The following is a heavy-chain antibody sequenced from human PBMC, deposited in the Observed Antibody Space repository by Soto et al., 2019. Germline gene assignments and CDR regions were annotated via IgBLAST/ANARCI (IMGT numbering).Heavy chain of an antibody. D-gene: IGHD1-1*01. CDR2: IDHSGST. CDR1: GDSFRDYF. J-gene: IGHJ6*02. V-gene: IGHV4-34*01. Sequence: PSETLSLTGAVYGDSFRDYFWSWIRQPPGKGLEGIGEIDHSGSTNYSTSLRSRVTMSIDTSKSQFSLKLRSVTAADAAIYYCARVHLIITTDQYYYGLDVWGQGTTVTVSS. CDR3: ARVHLIITTDQYYYGLDV.